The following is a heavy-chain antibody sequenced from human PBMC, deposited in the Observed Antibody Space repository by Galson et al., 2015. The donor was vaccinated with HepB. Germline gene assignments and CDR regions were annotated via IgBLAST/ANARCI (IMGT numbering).Heavy chain of an antibody. D-gene: IGHD4-17*01. V-gene: IGHV4-59*12. Sequence: ETLSLTCNVSGGSISSYYWSWIRQPPGKGLEWIGYVYYSGSTNYIPSLKSRVTISVDTSKNQFSLKLRSVTASDTAVYYCARGDGDYSYYFDYWGQGTLVTVSS. J-gene: IGHJ4*02. CDR2: VYYSGST. CDR1: GGSISSYY. CDR3: ARGDGDYSYYFDY.